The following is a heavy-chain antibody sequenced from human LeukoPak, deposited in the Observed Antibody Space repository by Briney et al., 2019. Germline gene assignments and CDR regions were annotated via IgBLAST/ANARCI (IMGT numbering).Heavy chain of an antibody. CDR3: ARGGLRLGH. V-gene: IGHV4-34*01. D-gene: IGHD5-12*01. J-gene: IGHJ4*02. Sequence: SETLSLTCAVYGGSFSGYYWSWVRQPPGKGLEWIGEINHSGSTNYNPSLKSRVTISVDTSKNQFSLKLSSVTAADTAVYYCARGGLRLGHWGQGTLVTVSS. CDR1: GGSFSGYY. CDR2: INHSGST.